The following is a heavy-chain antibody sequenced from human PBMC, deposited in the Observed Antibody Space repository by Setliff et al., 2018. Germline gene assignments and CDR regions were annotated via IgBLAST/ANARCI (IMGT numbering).Heavy chain of an antibody. CDR1: GYIFTSYG. D-gene: IGHD3-10*01. V-gene: IGHV1-2*02. J-gene: IGHJ6*04. CDR3: ARGTDYHGSGSYWAKDV. CDR2: INPRTGVT. Sequence: ASVKVSCKASGYIFTSYGFSWVRQAPGQGLVWMGWINPRTGVTNSAQKFQGRVTMTRDTSITTVYMDLSRLKSDDTAVYYCARGTDYHGSGSYWAKDVWGKGTTVTVSS.